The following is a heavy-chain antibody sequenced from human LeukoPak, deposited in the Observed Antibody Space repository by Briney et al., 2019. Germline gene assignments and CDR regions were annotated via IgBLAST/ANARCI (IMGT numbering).Heavy chain of an antibody. Sequence: PGGSLRLSCAASGFTFSDYYMSWIRQAPGKGLEWVSYISSSGSTIYYADSVKGRFTISRDNAKNSLYLQMNSLRAEDTAVYYCARDIGVPAAIRRGGWFDPWGQGTLVTVFS. CDR3: ARDIGVPAAIRRGGWFDP. CDR1: GFTFSDYY. CDR2: ISSSGSTI. V-gene: IGHV3-11*04. D-gene: IGHD2-2*01. J-gene: IGHJ5*02.